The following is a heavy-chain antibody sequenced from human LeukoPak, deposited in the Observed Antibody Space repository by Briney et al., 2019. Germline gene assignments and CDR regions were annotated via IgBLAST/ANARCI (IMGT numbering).Heavy chain of an antibody. CDR1: GYSFTTYW. J-gene: IGHJ4*02. V-gene: IGHV5-51*01. CDR3: ARPLVGTGYSSSWYFYY. CDR2: IHPGDSDT. Sequence: GESLKISCKGSGYSFTTYWIAWVRQMPGKGLEWMGIIHPGDSDTRYSPSFQGQVTISADKSINTAYLQWSSLKASDTAMYYCARPLVGTGYSSSWYFYYWGQGTLVTVSS. D-gene: IGHD6-13*01.